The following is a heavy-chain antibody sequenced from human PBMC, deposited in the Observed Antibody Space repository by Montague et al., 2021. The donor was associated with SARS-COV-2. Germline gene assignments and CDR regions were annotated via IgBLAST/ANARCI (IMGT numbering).Heavy chain of an antibody. Sequence: SETLSLTCTVSGGSISNYYWSWIRQSPGKGLEWIAYMYYSGSTKYNPSLKSRATISVDTSKNQFSLTLSSMTAADTAVYYCARARGGTIFVVIGAYYGMDIWGRGTTVTVS. CDR1: GGSISNYY. J-gene: IGHJ6*02. V-gene: IGHV4-59*01. CDR3: ARARGGTIFVVIGAYYGMDI. CDR2: MYYSGST. D-gene: IGHD3-3*01.